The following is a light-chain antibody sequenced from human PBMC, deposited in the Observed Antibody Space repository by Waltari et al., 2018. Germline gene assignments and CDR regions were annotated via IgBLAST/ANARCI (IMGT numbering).Light chain of an antibody. J-gene: IGLJ3*02. V-gene: IGLV1-47*01. Sequence: HSVLTQPPSASGTPGQRVTISCSGSSSNIGSNYVYWYQQLPGTAPKLLIYRNNHRPSGVPDRFSGSKSGTSASLAISGLRSEDEADYYCATWDDSLSGPVFGGGTKLTVL. CDR2: RNN. CDR3: ATWDDSLSGPV. CDR1: SSNIGSNY.